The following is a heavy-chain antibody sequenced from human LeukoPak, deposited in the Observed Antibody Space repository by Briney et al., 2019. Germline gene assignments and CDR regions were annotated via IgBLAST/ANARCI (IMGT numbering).Heavy chain of an antibody. CDR3: ARGDCSSASCFLVNWFDP. Sequence: GASVTLSCKASGYTFTGYYMHWVRQAPGQGLEWMGWINPNSGGTNYAQKFQGRVTMTRDTSISTAYMELSRLRSDDTAVYYCARGDCSSASCFLVNWFDPWGQGTLVTVSS. D-gene: IGHD2-2*01. CDR1: GYTFTGYY. J-gene: IGHJ5*02. V-gene: IGHV1-2*02. CDR2: INPNSGGT.